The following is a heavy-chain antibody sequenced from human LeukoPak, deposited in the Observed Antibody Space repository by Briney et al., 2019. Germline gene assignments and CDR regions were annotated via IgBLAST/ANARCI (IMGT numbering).Heavy chain of an antibody. CDR3: ARDSPLIVVVVAATQFDY. Sequence: ASVKVSCKASGYTFTSYGISWVRQAPGQGLEWMGRISAYNGNTNYAQKLQGRVTMTTDTSTSTAYMELRSLRSDDTAVYYCARDSPLIVVVVAATQFDYWGQGTLVTVSS. V-gene: IGHV1-18*01. J-gene: IGHJ4*02. CDR2: ISAYNGNT. D-gene: IGHD2-15*01. CDR1: GYTFTSYG.